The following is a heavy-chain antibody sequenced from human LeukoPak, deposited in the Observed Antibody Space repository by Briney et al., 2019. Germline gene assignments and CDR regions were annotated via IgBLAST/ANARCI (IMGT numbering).Heavy chain of an antibody. Sequence: ASVKVSCKASGYTFSGYYMHWVRQAPGQGLEWMGWINPNSGGTNYAQKFQGRVTMTRDTSTSTTYMELSRLRSDDTAVYYCARSYSSAWLDVWGKGTTVTISS. CDR2: INPNSGGT. J-gene: IGHJ6*04. D-gene: IGHD6-19*01. CDR1: GYTFSGYY. CDR3: ARSYSSAWLDV. V-gene: IGHV1-2*02.